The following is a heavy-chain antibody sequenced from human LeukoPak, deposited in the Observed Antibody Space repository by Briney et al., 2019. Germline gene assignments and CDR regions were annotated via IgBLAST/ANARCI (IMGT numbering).Heavy chain of an antibody. CDR2: IKQDGSEK. J-gene: IGHJ4*02. V-gene: IGHV3-7*04. D-gene: IGHD5-12*01. CDR1: GFTFSRYW. CDR3: ARLGYIGYDIFDY. Sequence: GGSLRLSCAASGFTFSRYWMTWVRQAPGKGLEWVANIKQDGSEKYYVDSVKGRFTISRDDAKNSLYLQMNSLRAEDTAVYYCARLGYIGYDIFDYWGQGTLVTVSS.